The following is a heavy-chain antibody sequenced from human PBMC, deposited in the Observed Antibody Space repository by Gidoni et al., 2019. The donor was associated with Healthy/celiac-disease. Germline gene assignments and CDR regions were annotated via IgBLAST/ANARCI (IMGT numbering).Heavy chain of an antibody. CDR1: GFTFSSYG. CDR3: AKSNREVVPAAFDY. CDR2: ISYDGSNK. D-gene: IGHD2-2*01. V-gene: IGHV3-30*18. J-gene: IGHJ4*02. Sequence: QVQLVESGGGVVQPGRSLRLSCAASGFTFSSYGMHWVRQAPGKGLEWVAVISYDGSNKYYADSGKGRFTISRDNSKNTLYLQMNSLRAEDTAVYYCAKSNREVVPAAFDYWGQGTLVTVSS.